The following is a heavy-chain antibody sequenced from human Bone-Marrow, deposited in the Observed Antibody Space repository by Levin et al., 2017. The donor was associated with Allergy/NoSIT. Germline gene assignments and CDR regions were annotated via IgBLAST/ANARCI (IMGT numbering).Heavy chain of an antibody. CDR1: GFTFSSYG. V-gene: IGHV3-30*18. Sequence: GESLNISCAASGFTFSSYGMHWVRQAPGKGLEWVAVISYDGSNKYYADSVKGRFTISRDNSKNTLYLQMNSLRAEDTAVYYCAKDFIRLGELSLYDPYFDYWGQGTLVTVSS. CDR2: ISYDGSNK. CDR3: AKDFIRLGELSLYDPYFDY. D-gene: IGHD3-16*02. J-gene: IGHJ4*02.